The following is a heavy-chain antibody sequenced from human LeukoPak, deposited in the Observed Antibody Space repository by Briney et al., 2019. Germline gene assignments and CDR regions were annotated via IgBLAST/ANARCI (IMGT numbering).Heavy chain of an antibody. CDR2: IIPILGIA. Sequence: SVKVSCKASGGTFSSYAISWVRQAPGQGLGWMGRIIPILGIAIYAQKFQGRVTITADKSTSTAYMELSSLRSEDTAVYYCARRGSRALDYGDYQFDYWGQGTLVTVSS. J-gene: IGHJ4*02. CDR1: GGTFSSYA. D-gene: IGHD4-17*01. CDR3: ARRGSRALDYGDYQFDY. V-gene: IGHV1-69*04.